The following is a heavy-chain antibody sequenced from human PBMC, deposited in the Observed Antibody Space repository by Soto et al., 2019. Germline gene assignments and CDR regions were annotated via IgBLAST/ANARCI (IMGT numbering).Heavy chain of an antibody. Sequence: QVQQVQSGAEVKKPGSSVKVSCKASGGTFSSYTISWVRQAPGQGLEWMGRIIPILGIANYAQKFQGRVRITXDKYTXXADMELSSLRSEDTAVYYCARDGMGIAVGQGYFDCWGQGTLVTVSS. CDR3: ARDGMGIAVGQGYFDC. D-gene: IGHD6-19*01. CDR1: GGTFSSYT. V-gene: IGHV1-69*08. J-gene: IGHJ4*02. CDR2: IIPILGIA.